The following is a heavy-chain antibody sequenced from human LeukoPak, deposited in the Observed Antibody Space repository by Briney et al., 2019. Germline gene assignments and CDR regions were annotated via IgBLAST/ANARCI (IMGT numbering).Heavy chain of an antibody. CDR3: AKVHCSSTSCPYYYYYYGMDV. Sequence: GGSLRLSCAASGFTFSSYGMHWVRQAPGKGLEWVAVISYDGSNKYYADSVKGRFTISRDNSKNTLYLQMNSLRAEDTAVYYCAKVHCSSTSCPYYYYYYGMDVWGQGTTVTVSS. D-gene: IGHD2-2*01. V-gene: IGHV3-30*18. CDR2: ISYDGSNK. J-gene: IGHJ6*02. CDR1: GFTFSSYG.